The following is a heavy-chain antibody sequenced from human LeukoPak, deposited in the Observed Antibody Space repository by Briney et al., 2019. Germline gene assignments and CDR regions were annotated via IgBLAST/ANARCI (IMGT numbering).Heavy chain of an antibody. D-gene: IGHD4-17*01. CDR2: ISSGSSYI. V-gene: IGHV3-21*01. J-gene: IGHJ5*02. CDR1: GFTFSTYT. Sequence: GGSLRLSCAASGFTFSTYTMNWVRQAPGKGLEWVSSISSGSSYIYYADSVKGRFTISRDNAKNTLYLQMNSLRAEDTAVYYCVRERNDYANWFDPWGQGTLVIVSS. CDR3: VRERNDYANWFDP.